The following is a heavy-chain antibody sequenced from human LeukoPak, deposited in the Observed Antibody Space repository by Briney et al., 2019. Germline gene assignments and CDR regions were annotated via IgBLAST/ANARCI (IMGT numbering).Heavy chain of an antibody. CDR1: GFTFGDYA. CDR3: IGRSSYY. Sequence: GGSLRLSCTAYGFTFGDYAMSSVRQAPGRGLEWVGFIRRKAYGGTTEYAADVKGRLTISRDDSKSIAYLQMNSLKTEDTAVYYWIGRSSYYWGQGTLVTVSS. D-gene: IGHD2-15*01. CDR2: IRRKAYGGTT. V-gene: IGHV3-49*04. J-gene: IGHJ4*02.